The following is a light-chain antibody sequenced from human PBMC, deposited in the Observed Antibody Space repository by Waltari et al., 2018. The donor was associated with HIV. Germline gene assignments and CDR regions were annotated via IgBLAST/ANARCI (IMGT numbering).Light chain of an antibody. J-gene: IGLJ2*01. CDR1: SSTIGSTT. CDR2: SNN. Sequence: QSVLTQPPSASGTPGQRVTISCSGSSSTIGSTTVNWYQQRPGTAPKRLRYSNNQRPSGVPDRFSGSKSGTSASLAISGLQSEDEADYYCAVWGDSLNGPVFGGGTKLTVL. V-gene: IGLV1-44*01. CDR3: AVWGDSLNGPV.